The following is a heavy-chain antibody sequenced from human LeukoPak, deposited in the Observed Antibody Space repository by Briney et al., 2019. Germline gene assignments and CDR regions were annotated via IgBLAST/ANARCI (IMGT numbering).Heavy chain of an antibody. D-gene: IGHD3-22*01. Sequence: GGSLRLSCAASGFTFSSYAMSWVRQAPGKGLEWVSAISGSGGSTYYAGSVKGRFTISRDNSKNTLYLQMNSLRAEDTAVYYCAKDLGGTMIVVVITSTFDYWGQGTLVTVSS. V-gene: IGHV3-23*01. CDR3: AKDLGGTMIVVVITSTFDY. CDR1: GFTFSSYA. J-gene: IGHJ4*02. CDR2: ISGSGGST.